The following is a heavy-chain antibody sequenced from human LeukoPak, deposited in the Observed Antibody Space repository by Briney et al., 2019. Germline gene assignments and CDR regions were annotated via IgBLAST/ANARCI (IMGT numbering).Heavy chain of an antibody. CDR2: IYASGST. Sequence: SGTLSLTCTVSGGSISSYYWNWVRQPPGKGLEWIGIIYASGSTDYNPSLKSRVTISLDTSKFQFSLRLNSVTAADTAVYYCARADPNASGYFYRFNWFDPWGQGTLVTVSS. V-gene: IGHV4-59*01. CDR1: GGSISSYY. D-gene: IGHD3-10*01. CDR3: ARADPNASGYFYRFNWFDP. J-gene: IGHJ5*02.